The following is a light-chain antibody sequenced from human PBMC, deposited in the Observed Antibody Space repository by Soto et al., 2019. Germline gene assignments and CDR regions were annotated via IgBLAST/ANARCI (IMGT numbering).Light chain of an antibody. Sequence: EFVLIQSLAILSLTQMEGAILSCSASQSVSSYLAWYQQKPGQAPRLLIYDASNRATGIPARFSGSGSGTDFTLTISSLEFEDFAVYYCQQRSNWPRITFGQGTRLEIK. V-gene: IGKV3-11*01. CDR1: QSVSSY. J-gene: IGKJ5*01. CDR3: QQRSNWPRIT. CDR2: DAS.